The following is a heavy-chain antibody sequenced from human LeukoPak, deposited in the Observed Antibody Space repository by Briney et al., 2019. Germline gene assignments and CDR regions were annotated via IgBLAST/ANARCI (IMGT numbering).Heavy chain of an antibody. V-gene: IGHV3-7*03. CDR1: GFTFSSYW. J-gene: IGHJ4*02. CDR2: IKQDGSEK. CDR3: ARDPPGGYEYYFDY. Sequence: PGGSLRLSCAASGFTFSSYWMSWVRQAPGKGLEWVANIKQDGSEKYYVDSVKGRFTISRDNAKNSLYLQMNSLRAEDTAVYYCARDPPGGYEYYFDYWGQGTLVTVSS. D-gene: IGHD5-12*01.